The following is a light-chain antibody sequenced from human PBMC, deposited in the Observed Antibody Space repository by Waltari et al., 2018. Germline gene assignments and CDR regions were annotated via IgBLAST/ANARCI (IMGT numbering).Light chain of an antibody. V-gene: IGKV1-5*03. CDR2: KAS. CDR1: QSISNW. J-gene: IGKJ4*01. CDR3: QQYNSYSLLT. Sequence: IQMTQSPSTLSASVGDRFTITCRASQSISNWLAWSQQKPGKAPKLLIYKASTLESGVPSRFSGSGSGTEFTLTISSLQPDDFATYYCQQYNSYSLLTFGGGTKVEIK.